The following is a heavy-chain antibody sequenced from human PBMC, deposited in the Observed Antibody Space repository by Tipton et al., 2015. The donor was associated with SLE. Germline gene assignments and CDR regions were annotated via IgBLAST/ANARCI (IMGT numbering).Heavy chain of an antibody. CDR3: AKESAAAAGRPSFDP. CDR1: GFTFSSYG. V-gene: IGHV3-30*02. CDR2: IRYDGSNK. D-gene: IGHD6-13*01. J-gene: IGHJ5*02. Sequence: SLRLSCAASGFTFSSYGMHWVRQAPGKGLEWVAFIRYDGSNKYYADSVKGRFTISRDNSKNTLYLQMNSLRAEDTAVYYCAKESAAAAGRPSFDPWGQGTLVTVSS.